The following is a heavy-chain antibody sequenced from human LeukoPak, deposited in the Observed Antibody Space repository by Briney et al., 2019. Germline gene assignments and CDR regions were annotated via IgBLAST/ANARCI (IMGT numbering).Heavy chain of an antibody. CDR3: ARGSPAKLLWFGELSGY. J-gene: IGHJ4*02. D-gene: IGHD3-10*01. CDR2: ISYDGSNK. V-gene: IGHV3-30-3*01. Sequence: GGSLRLSRAASGFTFSSYAMHWVRQAPGKGLEWVAVISYDGSNKYYADSVKGRFTISRDNSKNTLYLQMNSLRAEDTAVYYCARGSPAKLLWFGELSGYWGQGTLVTVSS. CDR1: GFTFSSYA.